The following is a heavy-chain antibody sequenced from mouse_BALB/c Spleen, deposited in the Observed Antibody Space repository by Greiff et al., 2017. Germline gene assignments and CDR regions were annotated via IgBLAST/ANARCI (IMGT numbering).Heavy chain of an antibody. CDR1: GFTFSSYA. J-gene: IGHJ1*01. CDR2: ISSGGSYT. V-gene: IGHV5-9-3*01. CDR3: GRGNDGYYHWYFDV. D-gene: IGHD2-3*01. Sequence: EVQLVESGGGLVKPGGSLKLSCAASGFTFSSYAMSWVRQTPEKRLEWVATISSGGSYTYYPDSVKGRFTISRDNAKNTLYLQMSSLRSEDTAMYYCGRGNDGYYHWYFDVWGAGTTVTVSS.